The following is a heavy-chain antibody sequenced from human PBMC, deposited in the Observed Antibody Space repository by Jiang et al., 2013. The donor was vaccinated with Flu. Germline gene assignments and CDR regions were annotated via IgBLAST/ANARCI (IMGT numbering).Heavy chain of an antibody. D-gene: IGHD4-23*01. V-gene: IGHV1-69*04. Sequence: EVKKPGSSVKVSCKASGGRFSSYAFSWVRQAPGQGLEWMGRIIPIVETTSYAQKFQDRVTITADKSTNTAYMELGSLKSDDTAVYYCARENMDRHTVDYFDHWGQGTLVTVSS. J-gene: IGHJ4*02. CDR1: GGRFSSYA. CDR2: IIPIVETT. CDR3: ARENMDRHTVDYFDH.